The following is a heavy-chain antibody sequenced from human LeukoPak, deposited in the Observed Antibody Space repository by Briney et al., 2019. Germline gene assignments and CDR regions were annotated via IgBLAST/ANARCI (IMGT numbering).Heavy chain of an antibody. Sequence: KPSQTLSLTCTVSGVSIRSGSYYWSWIRQPAGKGLEWIGRIYTSGTTNYNPSLKSRVTISVDTSKNQFSLKLSSVTAADTAVYYCARGHDYGDPPPLDYWGQGTLVTVSS. CDR3: ARGHDYGDPPPLDY. CDR1: GVSIRSGSYY. V-gene: IGHV4-61*02. CDR2: IYTSGTT. D-gene: IGHD4-17*01. J-gene: IGHJ4*02.